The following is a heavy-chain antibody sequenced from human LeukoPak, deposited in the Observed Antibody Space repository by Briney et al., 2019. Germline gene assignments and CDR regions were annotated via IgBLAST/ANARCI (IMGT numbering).Heavy chain of an antibody. CDR3: ARDRIYDSSGYYTY. Sequence: ASVKVSCKASGGTFSSYAISWVRQAPGQGLEWMGWISAYNSAYNGNTHYAQKLQGRVTMTTDTSTNTGYMELRSLRSDDTAVYYCARDRIYDSSGYYTYWGQGTLVTVSS. D-gene: IGHD3-22*01. CDR1: GGTFSSYA. J-gene: IGHJ4*02. V-gene: IGHV1-18*01. CDR2: ISAYNSAYNGNT.